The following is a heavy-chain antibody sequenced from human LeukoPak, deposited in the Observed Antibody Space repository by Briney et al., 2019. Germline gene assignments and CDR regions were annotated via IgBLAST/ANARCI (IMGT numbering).Heavy chain of an antibody. CDR2: IYSSGST. CDR1: GGSISSSSYY. D-gene: IGHD3/OR15-3a*01. V-gene: IGHV4-39*01. J-gene: IGHJ4*02. CDR3: ARQTGSGLFILP. Sequence: SETLSLTCTVSGGSISSSSYYWDWIRQPPGKGLEWIGSIYSSGSTYYNASLKSRVSISVDTSKNQFSLRLTSVTAADTAVYYCARQTGSGLFILPGGQGTLVTVSS.